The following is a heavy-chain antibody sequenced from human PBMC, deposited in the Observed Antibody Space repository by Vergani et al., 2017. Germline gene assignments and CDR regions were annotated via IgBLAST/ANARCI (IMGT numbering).Heavy chain of an antibody. CDR1: GFTFGDDA. V-gene: IGHV3-49*03. Sequence: EVQLVESGGELVQPGRPLRLSCTASGFTFGDDAISWFRQAPGKGREWVAFIRTKSQGETTEYAASVKGSFTISRDDSRGTVYLQMDRMESADTAVYYCDRRIVVEPGMPRVDWLDPWGPGTLVTVSS. CDR2: IRTKSQGETT. D-gene: IGHD2-15*01. CDR3: DRRIVVEPGMPRVDWLDP. J-gene: IGHJ5*02.